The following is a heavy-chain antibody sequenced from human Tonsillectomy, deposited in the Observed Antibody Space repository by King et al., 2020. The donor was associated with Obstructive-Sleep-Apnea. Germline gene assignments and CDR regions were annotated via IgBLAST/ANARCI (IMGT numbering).Heavy chain of an antibody. CDR1: GYTFTYYW. V-gene: IGHV5-51*01. CDR3: ARQQSYYYGMDV. Sequence: EQLVQSGAEVKKPGESLKISCKGSGYTFTYYWIGWVRQMPGKGLEWMGIIFPADSDTRYSPSFQGQVTISADKSINTAYLQWSSLKASDSAIYYCARQQSYYYGMDVWGQGTTVTVSS. J-gene: IGHJ6*02. CDR2: IFPADSDT. D-gene: IGHD6-19*01.